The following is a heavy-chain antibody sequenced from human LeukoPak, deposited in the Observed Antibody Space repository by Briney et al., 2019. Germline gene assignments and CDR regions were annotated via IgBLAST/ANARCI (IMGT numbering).Heavy chain of an antibody. J-gene: IGHJ4*02. V-gene: IGHV3-21*01. D-gene: IGHD3-9*01. CDR3: ARDPLRYLRVGHYDY. CDR1: GFTFSNSA. CDR2: IDYDSSHI. Sequence: GGSLRLSCTASGFTFSNSAMNWVRQVPGKGLEWVSSIDYDSSHIYYAASVRGRFTISRDNARNSVYLQMNSLRVEDTAVYYCARDPLRYLRVGHYDYWGQGTLVAVSS.